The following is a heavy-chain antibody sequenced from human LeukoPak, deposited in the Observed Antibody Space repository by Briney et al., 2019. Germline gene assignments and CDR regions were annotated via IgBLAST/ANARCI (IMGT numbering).Heavy chain of an antibody. Sequence: TSETLSLTCTVSGSISSYYWSWIRQPPGKGLEWIGYIYTSGCTNYNPSLKSRVTISVDTSKNQFSLDLSSVTAADTAVYYCARQKCTSTSCLTKNAFDIWGQGTMVTVSS. CDR2: IYTSGCT. V-gene: IGHV4-4*09. CDR3: ARQKCTSTSCLTKNAFDI. CDR1: GSISSYY. D-gene: IGHD2-2*01. J-gene: IGHJ3*02.